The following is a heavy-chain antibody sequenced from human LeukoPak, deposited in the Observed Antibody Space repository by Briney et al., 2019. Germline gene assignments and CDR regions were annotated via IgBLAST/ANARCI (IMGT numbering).Heavy chain of an antibody. V-gene: IGHV1-69*05. CDR2: IIPIFGTA. D-gene: IGHD6-13*01. Sequence: ASVKVSCKASGGTFSSYAISWVRQAPGQGLEWMGRIIPIFGTANYAQKFQGRVKITTAESTITAYMELSSLRSEDTAVYYCAVVQQLGSYYFDYWGQGTLVTVSS. CDR1: GGTFSSYA. J-gene: IGHJ4*02. CDR3: AVVQQLGSYYFDY.